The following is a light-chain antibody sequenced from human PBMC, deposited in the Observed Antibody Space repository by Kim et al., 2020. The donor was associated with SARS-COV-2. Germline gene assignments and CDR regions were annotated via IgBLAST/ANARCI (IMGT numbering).Light chain of an antibody. CDR1: SSNIGSNT. CDR2: SSN. V-gene: IGLV1-44*01. CDR3: AAWDDSLNGVV. J-gene: IGLJ2*01. Sequence: GQRVTISGSGSSSNIGSNTVTWYQQLPGTAPKLLIYSSNQRPSGVPDRFSGSKSGTSASLAISGLQSEDEADYYCAAWDDSLNGVVFGGGTQLTVL.